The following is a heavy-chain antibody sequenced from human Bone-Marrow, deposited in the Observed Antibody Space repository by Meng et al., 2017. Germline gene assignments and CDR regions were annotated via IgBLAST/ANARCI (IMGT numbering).Heavy chain of an antibody. CDR2: ISSSSSYI. CDR1: GFTFSSYS. Sequence: GGSLRLSCAASGFTFSSYSMNWVRRAPGKGLEWVSSISSSSSYIYYADSVKGRFTISRDNAKNSLYLQMNSLRAEDTAVYYCARNSVADDAFDIWGQGTMVTVSS. D-gene: IGHD2-15*01. J-gene: IGHJ3*02. CDR3: ARNSVADDAFDI. V-gene: IGHV3-21*01.